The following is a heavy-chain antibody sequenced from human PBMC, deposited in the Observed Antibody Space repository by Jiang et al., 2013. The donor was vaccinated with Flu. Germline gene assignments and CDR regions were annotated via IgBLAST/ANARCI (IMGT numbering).Heavy chain of an antibody. CDR2: IYYSGST. Sequence: GGSISSSSYYWGWIRQPPGKGLEWIGSIYYSGSTYYNPSLKSRVTISVDTSKNQFSLKLSSVTAADTAVYYCARLTVTYMSPLNWGQETLVTVSS. V-gene: IGHV4-39*01. D-gene: IGHD4-17*01. CDR1: GGSISSSSYY. J-gene: IGHJ4*02. CDR3: ARLTVTYMSPLN.